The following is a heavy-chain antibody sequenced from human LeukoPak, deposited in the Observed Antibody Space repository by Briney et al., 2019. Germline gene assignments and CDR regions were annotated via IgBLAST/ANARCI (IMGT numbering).Heavy chain of an antibody. CDR3: ARGRWWAIY. D-gene: IGHD2-15*01. J-gene: IGHJ4*02. V-gene: IGHV3-73*01. CDR2: IRSKANSYAT. Sequence: GGSLRLSCAASGFTFSGSAMHWVRQASGKGLEWVGRIRSKANSYATTYAASVKGRFTISRDDSKNTAYLQMNSLRAEDTAVYYCARGRWWAIYWGQGTLVTVSS. CDR1: GFTFSGSA.